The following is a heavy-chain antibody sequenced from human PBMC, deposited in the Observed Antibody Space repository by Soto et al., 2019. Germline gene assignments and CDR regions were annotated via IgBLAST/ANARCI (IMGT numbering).Heavy chain of an antibody. D-gene: IGHD2-15*01. V-gene: IGHV3-74*01. CDR2: INSDGSNT. Sequence: EVQLVASGGGLVQPGGSLRLSCAAAGFTYNNYWMHWVRQAPGKGLVWVSRINSDGSNTFYADSVKGRFSIFRDNAKNTVYLQLSSLRAEDNAVYYCARGIKNRYGMDVWGPGTRVTVAS. CDR3: ARGIKNRYGMDV. J-gene: IGHJ6*02. CDR1: GFTYNNYW.